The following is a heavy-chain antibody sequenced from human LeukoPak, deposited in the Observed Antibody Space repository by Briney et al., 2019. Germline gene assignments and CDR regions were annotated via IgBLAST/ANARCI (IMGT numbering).Heavy chain of an antibody. D-gene: IGHD5-18*01. Sequence: GGSPRLSCAASGFTFDDYGMSWVRQAPGKGPEWVSGINWNGAGTGYADSVKGRLTISRDNAKNSLYLQMNSLRAEDTALYYCARDCSYGAFDYWGQGALVTVSS. V-gene: IGHV3-20*04. CDR2: INWNGAGT. CDR1: GFTFDDYG. J-gene: IGHJ4*02. CDR3: ARDCSYGAFDY.